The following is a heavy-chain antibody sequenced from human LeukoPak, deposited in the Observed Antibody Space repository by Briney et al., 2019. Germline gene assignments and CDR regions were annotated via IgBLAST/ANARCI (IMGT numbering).Heavy chain of an antibody. D-gene: IGHD6-13*01. CDR1: GYTFTSYG. CDR2: ISGYTEKT. Sequence: GASVKVSCKASGYTFTSYGISWVRQAPGQGLEWMGWISGYTEKTNYAQKVQGRVTMTTDTSTSTAYMELRSLRSDDTAVYYCARDAGIEDAIYMDVWGKGTTVTISS. J-gene: IGHJ6*03. CDR3: ARDAGIEDAIYMDV. V-gene: IGHV1-18*01.